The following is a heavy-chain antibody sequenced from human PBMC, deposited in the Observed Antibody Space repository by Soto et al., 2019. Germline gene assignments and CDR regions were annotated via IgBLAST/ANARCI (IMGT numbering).Heavy chain of an antibody. D-gene: IGHD6-19*01. Sequence: ASVKVSCKASGYTFTGYYMHWVRQAPGQGLEWMGWINPNSGGTNNAQKFQGWVTMTRDTSISTAYMELSRLRSDDTAVYYCARTQWLFHYALDIWGQGTMVTVSS. V-gene: IGHV1-2*04. CDR2: INPNSGGT. CDR1: GYTFTGYY. J-gene: IGHJ3*02. CDR3: ARTQWLFHYALDI.